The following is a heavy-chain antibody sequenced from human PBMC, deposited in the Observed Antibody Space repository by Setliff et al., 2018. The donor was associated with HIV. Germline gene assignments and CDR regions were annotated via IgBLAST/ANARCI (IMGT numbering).Heavy chain of an antibody. D-gene: IGHD3-3*01. CDR2: ISNNGATI. J-gene: IGHJ3*01. CDR3: AREMGLFFDFWSGL. Sequence: PGGSLRLSCAASGFIFTNYEMNWVRQAPGKGLEWVSYISNNGATIYYADSVQGRFNISRDNAKYSLYLQMSSLRAEDTADYYCAREMGLFFDFWSGLWGQGTMVTVSS. V-gene: IGHV3-48*03. CDR1: GFIFTNYE.